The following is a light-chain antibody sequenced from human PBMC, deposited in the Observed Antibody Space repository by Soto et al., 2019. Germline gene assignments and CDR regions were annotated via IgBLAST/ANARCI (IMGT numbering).Light chain of an antibody. Sequence: DIQNTQSASTPCGSVGYIATITGRASQTISSWLAWYQQKPGKAPKLMIYKASTLKSGVPSRFSGSGSGTEFTLTISSLQPDDFATYYCQHYNSYSEAFGQGTKVDIK. CDR1: QTISSW. CDR3: QHYNSYSEA. CDR2: KAS. J-gene: IGKJ1*01. V-gene: IGKV1-5*03.